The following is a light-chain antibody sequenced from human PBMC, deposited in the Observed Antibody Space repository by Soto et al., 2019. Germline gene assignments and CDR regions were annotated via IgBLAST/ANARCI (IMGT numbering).Light chain of an antibody. CDR1: QGVSSN. CDR2: GAS. V-gene: IGKV3-15*01. CDR3: QQYNNWPPVT. J-gene: IGKJ1*01. Sequence: EIVLTQSPGTLSLSPGERATLSCRASQGVSSNLAWYQQKPGQAPRLLIYGASTRATGIPARCSGSGSGTEFTLTISSLQSEDFAVYYCQQYNNWPPVTFGQGTKVDIK.